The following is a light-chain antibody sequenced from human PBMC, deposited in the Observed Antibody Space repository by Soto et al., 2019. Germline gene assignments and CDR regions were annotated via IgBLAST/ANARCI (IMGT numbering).Light chain of an antibody. V-gene: IGKV3-15*01. CDR2: GAS. Sequence: IVLTQSPGTLSFSPGERAILSCRASQSVTSSYLAWYKQKPGQAPRFLIYGASTRATGIPARFSGSGSGTEFSLTISSLQSEDFAVYYCQQYNNWPLTFGGGTKVDIK. CDR3: QQYNNWPLT. CDR1: QSVTSSY. J-gene: IGKJ4*01.